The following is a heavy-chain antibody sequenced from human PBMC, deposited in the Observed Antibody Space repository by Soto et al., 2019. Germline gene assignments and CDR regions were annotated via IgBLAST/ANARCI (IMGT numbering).Heavy chain of an antibody. J-gene: IGHJ6*02. V-gene: IGHV1-8*01. CDR1: GYTFTSYD. CDR2: MNLNSGNT. CDR3: ARRAYYDSSGYYYYGTYYGMDV. Sequence: ASVKVSCKASGYTFTSYDINWVRQATGQGLEWMGWMNLNSGNTGYAQKFQGRVTMTRNTSISTAYMELSSLRSEDTAVYYCARRAYYDSSGYYYYGTYYGMDVWGQGTTVTVSS. D-gene: IGHD3-22*01.